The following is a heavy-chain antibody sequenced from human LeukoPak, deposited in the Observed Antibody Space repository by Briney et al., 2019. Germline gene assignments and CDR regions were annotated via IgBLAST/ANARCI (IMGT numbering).Heavy chain of an antibody. Sequence: APVKVSCKASGYTFTSYDINWVRQATGQGLEWMGWMNPNSGNTGYAQKFQGRVTITRNTSISTAYMELSSLRSEDTAVYYCARGGVPAAMGYYYYYMDVWGKGTTVTVSS. J-gene: IGHJ6*03. D-gene: IGHD2-2*01. V-gene: IGHV1-8*03. CDR2: MNPNSGNT. CDR3: ARGGVPAAMGYYYYYMDV. CDR1: GYTFTSYD.